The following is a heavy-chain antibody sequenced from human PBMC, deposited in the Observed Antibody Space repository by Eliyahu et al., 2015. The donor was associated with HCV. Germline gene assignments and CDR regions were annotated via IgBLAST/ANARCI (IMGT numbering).Heavy chain of an antibody. CDR2: IWYDGSNK. CDR3: ARDKGATPHTFDY. Sequence: QVQLVESGGGVVQPGXSLRLXCXASGXPFSSYGMHWVRQAPGKGLEWVAVIWYDGSNKYYADSVKGRFTISRDNSKNTLYLQMNSLRAEDTAVYYCARDKGATPHTFDYWGQGTLVTVSS. D-gene: IGHD1-26*01. CDR1: GXPFSSYG. V-gene: IGHV3-33*01. J-gene: IGHJ4*02.